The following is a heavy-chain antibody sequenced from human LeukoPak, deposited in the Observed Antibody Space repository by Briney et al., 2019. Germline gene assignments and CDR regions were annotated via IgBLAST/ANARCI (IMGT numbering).Heavy chain of an antibody. D-gene: IGHD3-22*01. CDR1: GFTFSSYS. CDR2: ISSSSSYI. J-gene: IGHJ3*02. V-gene: IGHV3-21*01. Sequence: GGSLRLSCAASGFTFSSYSMNWVRQAPGKGLEWVPSISSSSSYIYYADSVKGRFTISRDNAKNSLYLQMNSLRAEDTAVYYCARDLKRRVYYDSSGSDDAFDIWGQGTMVTVSS. CDR3: ARDLKRRVYYDSSGSDDAFDI.